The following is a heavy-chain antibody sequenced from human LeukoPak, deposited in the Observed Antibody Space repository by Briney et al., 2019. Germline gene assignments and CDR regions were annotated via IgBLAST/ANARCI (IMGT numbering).Heavy chain of an antibody. Sequence: ASVKVSCKASGYTFTSNYIHWVRQAPGQGLEWMGMIYPRDGSTSYAQKFQGRVTVTRDTSASTVHMELSGLRSEDTAVYYCARDQEGFDYWGQGTLVTVSS. CDR3: ARDQEGFDY. J-gene: IGHJ4*02. CDR1: GYTFTSNY. CDR2: IYPRDGST. V-gene: IGHV1-46*01.